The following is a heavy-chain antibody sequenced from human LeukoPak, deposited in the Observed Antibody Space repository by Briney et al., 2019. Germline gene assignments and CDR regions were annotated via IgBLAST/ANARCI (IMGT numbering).Heavy chain of an antibody. D-gene: IGHD3-22*01. Sequence: SGGSLRLSCAASGFTFNNYAMSWVRQAPGKGLEWVSAISGSGGATYYAASVKGRFTISRDNSKNTLYLQMNSLRAEDTALYYCASLDYFDSSDYGDYWGRGTLVTVSS. J-gene: IGHJ4*02. V-gene: IGHV3-23*01. CDR2: ISGSGGAT. CDR3: ASLDYFDSSDYGDY. CDR1: GFTFNNYA.